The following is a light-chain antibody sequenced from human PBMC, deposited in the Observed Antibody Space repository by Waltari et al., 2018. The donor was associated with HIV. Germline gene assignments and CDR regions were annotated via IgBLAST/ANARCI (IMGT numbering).Light chain of an antibody. CDR2: EVS. V-gene: IGLV2-14*01. CDR3: SSYTSSSTLSYV. CDR1: SSDGSGYND. J-gene: IGLJ1*01. Sequence: QSALTQPASVSGSPGQSITISCTGTSSDGSGYNDVSWYQQNPRKAPKPMIYEVSNRPSGVSNRFSGSKSGNTASLTISGLQAEDEADYYCSSYTSSSTLSYVFGTGTKVTVL.